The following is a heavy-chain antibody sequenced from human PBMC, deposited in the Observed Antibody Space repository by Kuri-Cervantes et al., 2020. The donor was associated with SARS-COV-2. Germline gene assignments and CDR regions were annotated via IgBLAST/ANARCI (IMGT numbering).Heavy chain of an antibody. J-gene: IGHJ4*02. V-gene: IGHV1-46*01. CDR3: ARDPFYYDSSGYYAPPYYFDY. Sequence: ASVKVSCKASGYTFTSYYMHWVRQAPGQGLEWMGIINPSGGSTSYAQKFQGRVTMTRDTSTSAVYMELSSLRSEDTAVYYCARDPFYYDSSGYYAPPYYFDYWGQGTLITVSS. CDR1: GYTFTSYY. D-gene: IGHD3-22*01. CDR2: INPSGGST.